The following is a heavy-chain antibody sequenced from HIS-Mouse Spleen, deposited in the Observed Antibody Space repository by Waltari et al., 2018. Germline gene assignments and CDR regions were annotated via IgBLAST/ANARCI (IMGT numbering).Heavy chain of an antibody. CDR1: GGSFSGYY. CDR2: INHSGST. V-gene: IGHV4-34*01. Sequence: QVQLQQWGAGLLKPSETLSLTCAVYGGSFSGYYWRWIRQPPGQGVEWIGEINHSGSTNYNPSLKSRVTISVDTSKNQFSLKLSSVTAADTAVYYCARRFGGDIVVVPAALDAFDIWGQGTMVTVSS. J-gene: IGHJ3*02. D-gene: IGHD2-2*01. CDR3: ARRFGGDIVVVPAALDAFDI.